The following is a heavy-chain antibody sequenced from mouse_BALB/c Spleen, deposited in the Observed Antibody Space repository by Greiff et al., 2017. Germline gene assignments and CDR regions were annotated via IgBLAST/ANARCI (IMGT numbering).Heavy chain of an antibody. D-gene: IGHD1-1*01. CDR3: ARYYGSSYAMDY. J-gene: IGHJ4*01. CDR2: INPSTGYT. CDR1: GYTFTSYW. V-gene: IGHV1-7*01. Sequence: QVQLKQSGAELAKPGASVKMSCKASGYTFTSYWMHWVKQRPGQGLEWIGYINPSTGYTEYNQKFKDKATLTADKSSSTAYMQLSSLTSEDSAVYYCARYYGSSYAMDYWGQGTSVTDSS.